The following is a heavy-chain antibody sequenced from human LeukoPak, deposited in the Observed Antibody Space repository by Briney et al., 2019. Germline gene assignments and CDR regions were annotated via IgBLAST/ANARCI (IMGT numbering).Heavy chain of an antibody. D-gene: IGHD4-17*01. CDR3: TRGSGYGDYKAFDI. Sequence: GGSLRLSCTASGFTFGDYAMSWVRQAPGKGLEWVGFIRSKAYGGTTEYAASVKGRFTISRDDSKSIAYLQMNSLKTEDIAVYYCTRGSGYGDYKAFDIWGQGTMVTVSS. CDR2: IRSKAYGGTT. V-gene: IGHV3-49*04. CDR1: GFTFGDYA. J-gene: IGHJ3*02.